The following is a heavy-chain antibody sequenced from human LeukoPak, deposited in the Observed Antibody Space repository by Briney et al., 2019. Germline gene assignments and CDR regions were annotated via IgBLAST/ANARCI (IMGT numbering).Heavy chain of an antibody. V-gene: IGHV4-34*01. CDR2: INHSGST. CDR1: GGSFSGYY. J-gene: IGHJ5*02. Sequence: KTSETLSLTCAVYGGSFSGYYWSWIRQPPGKGLEWIGEINHSGSTNYNPSLKSRVTISVDTSKNQFSLKLSSVTAADTAVYYCARHQLSSGWKGPESWFDPWGQGTLVTVSS. D-gene: IGHD6-19*01. CDR3: ARHQLSSGWKGPESWFDP.